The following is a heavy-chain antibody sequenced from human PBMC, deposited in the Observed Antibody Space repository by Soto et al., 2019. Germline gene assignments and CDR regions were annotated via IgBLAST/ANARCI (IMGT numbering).Heavy chain of an antibody. J-gene: IGHJ6*02. CDR2: ISYDGSNK. CDR3: ARGFTAAYYGMDV. D-gene: IGHD2-21*02. V-gene: IGHV3-30-3*01. CDR1: GVTFSSYA. Sequence: PGGSLRLCCAAAGVTFSSYAMHWVRQAPGKGLEWVAVISYDGSNKYYADSVKGRFTISRDNSKNTLYLQMNSLRAEDTAVYYCARGFTAAYYGMDVWGQGTTVTVSS.